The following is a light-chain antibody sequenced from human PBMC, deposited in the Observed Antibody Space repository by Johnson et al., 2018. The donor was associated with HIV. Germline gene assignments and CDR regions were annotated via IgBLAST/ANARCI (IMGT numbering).Light chain of an antibody. J-gene: IGLJ1*01. Sequence: QSILTQPPSVSAAPGQKVTISCSGSTSNIGKSYVSWYQQLPGTAPKLLIYDNNRRPSGTPDRFSGSKSGTSATLGITGLQTGDEADYYCGTWDTSLSAGGVFGTGTKVTVL. CDR1: TSNIGKSY. CDR3: GTWDTSLSAGGV. CDR2: DNN. V-gene: IGLV1-51*01.